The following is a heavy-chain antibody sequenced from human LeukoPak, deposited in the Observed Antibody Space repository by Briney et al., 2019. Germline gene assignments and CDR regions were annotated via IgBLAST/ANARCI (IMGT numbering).Heavy chain of an antibody. CDR2: IDYSGYT. V-gene: IGHV4-59*08. J-gene: IGHJ5*02. Sequence: SETLSLTCNVSNGSISNDYWLWVRQPPGKGLEWIAYIDYSGYTDYNPSVKSRVTMSRDTSKSQFTLHLRSVSAADTAIYYCATCAPNRYWLAPWGQGILVTVSS. CDR3: ATCAPNRYWLAP. CDR1: NGSISNDY.